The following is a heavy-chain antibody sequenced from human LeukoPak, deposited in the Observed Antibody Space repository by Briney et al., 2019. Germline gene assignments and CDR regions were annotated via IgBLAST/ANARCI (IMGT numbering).Heavy chain of an antibody. D-gene: IGHD6-13*01. CDR2: IIPIFGTA. CDR1: GGTFSSYA. Sequence: ASVKVSCKASGGTFSSYAISWVRQAPGQGLECMGGIIPIFGTANYAQKFQGRVTITADKSTSTAYMELSSLRSEDTAVYYCASPAGGSSWYTVNYMDVWGKGTTVTVSS. V-gene: IGHV1-69*06. CDR3: ASPAGGSSWYTVNYMDV. J-gene: IGHJ6*03.